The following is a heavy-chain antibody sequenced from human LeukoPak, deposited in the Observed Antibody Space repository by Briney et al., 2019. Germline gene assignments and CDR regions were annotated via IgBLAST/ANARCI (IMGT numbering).Heavy chain of an antibody. V-gene: IGHV3-21*01. Sequence: PGGSLRLSCAASGFTFSSYTMTWVRQAPGKGLEWVSSISRSSTYKYYADSVKGRFTISRDNSKNTLYLQMNSLRAEDTAVYYCARGPSGYHNTGGQGTLVTVSS. CDR3: ARGPSGYHNT. CDR1: GFTFSSYT. D-gene: IGHD5-12*01. J-gene: IGHJ4*02. CDR2: ISRSSTYK.